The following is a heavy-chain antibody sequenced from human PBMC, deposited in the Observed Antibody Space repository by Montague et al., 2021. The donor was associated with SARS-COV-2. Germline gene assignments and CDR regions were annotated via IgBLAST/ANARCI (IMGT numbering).Heavy chain of an antibody. V-gene: IGHV4-39*01. J-gene: IGHJ3*02. D-gene: IGHD3-10*01. CDR1: GDSINSYRYY. Sequence: SETLSLTCSVSGDSINSYRYYWGWIRPPPGKGLVWFGSFNYSGSSYYTLTIRIPITISVDTSKDQFSLKLNSVTATDTSVYYCARLESTRRVIIRGAFHIWGQGTKVTVSS. CDR2: FNYSGSS. CDR3: ARLESTRRVIIRGAFHI.